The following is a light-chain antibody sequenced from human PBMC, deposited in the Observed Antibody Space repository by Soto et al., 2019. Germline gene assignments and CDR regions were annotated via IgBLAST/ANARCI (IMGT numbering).Light chain of an antibody. CDR1: QSVSSN. Sequence: EIVMTQSPATLSVSPGERTTLSCRASQSVSSNLAWYQQKPGQAPRLLIYGASTRATGIPVRFSGSGSGTEFTLTISSLQSEDFAVYYCQQYNNWPPVSFGGGTKVEIK. CDR2: GAS. V-gene: IGKV3-15*01. J-gene: IGKJ4*01. CDR3: QQYNNWPPVS.